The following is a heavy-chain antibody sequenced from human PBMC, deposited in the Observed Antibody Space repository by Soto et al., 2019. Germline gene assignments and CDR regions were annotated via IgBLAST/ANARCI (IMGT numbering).Heavy chain of an antibody. V-gene: IGHV3-23*01. J-gene: IGHJ4*02. CDR2: TSNSGAST. D-gene: IGHD3-22*01. CDR3: AKTSNGYPYYFDY. CDR1: AFTFSNYA. Sequence: VGSLRLSCAASAFTFSNYAMTWVRQSPGKGLEWVSTTSNSGASTYYADSVKGRFTISRDNSKNTLYLQMNSLRAEDTAVYYCAKTSNGYPYYFDYWGQGALVTVSS.